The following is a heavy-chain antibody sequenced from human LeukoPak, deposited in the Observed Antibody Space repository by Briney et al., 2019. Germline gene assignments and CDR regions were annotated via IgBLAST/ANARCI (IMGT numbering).Heavy chain of an antibody. V-gene: IGHV1-2*02. CDR2: INPNSGGT. J-gene: IGHJ3*02. CDR1: GYTFTGYY. Sequence: ASVKVSCKASGYTFTGYYMHWVRQAPGQGLEWMGWINPNSGGTNYAQKFQGRVTMTRDMSTSTVYMELSSLRSEDTAVYYCARAYYYDSSGSSREAFDIWGQGTMVTVSS. D-gene: IGHD3-22*01. CDR3: ARAYYYDSSGSSREAFDI.